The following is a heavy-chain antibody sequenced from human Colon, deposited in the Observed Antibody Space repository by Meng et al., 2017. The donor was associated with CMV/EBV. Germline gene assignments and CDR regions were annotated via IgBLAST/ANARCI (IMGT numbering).Heavy chain of an antibody. CDR3: ARDAVGAQPIDY. CDR2: MGAYKGNT. D-gene: IGHD3-16*01. J-gene: IGHJ4*02. CDR1: GYTFSGFG. Sequence: DSGYTFSGFGNSWMQQAHGQGLEWIEWMGAYKGNTNSAQKVQARVTMTTDTSTSTAYMELRSLRSDDTAVYYCARDAVGAQPIDYWGQGTLVTVSS. V-gene: IGHV1-18*01.